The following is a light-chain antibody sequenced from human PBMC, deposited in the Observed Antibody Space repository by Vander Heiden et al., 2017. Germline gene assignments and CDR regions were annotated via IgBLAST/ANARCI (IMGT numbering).Light chain of an antibody. V-gene: IGKV1-39*01. CDR2: AAS. J-gene: IGKJ5*01. Sequence: DIQMTQSPSSLSASVGDRVTITCRASQTISNNLDWYQQKPGKAPKLLIYAASSLQSGIPSRFSGSGSGTDFTLTISSLQPEDIGSYYCQQSYSTPPITFGQGTRLEIK. CDR3: QQSYSTPPIT. CDR1: QTISNN.